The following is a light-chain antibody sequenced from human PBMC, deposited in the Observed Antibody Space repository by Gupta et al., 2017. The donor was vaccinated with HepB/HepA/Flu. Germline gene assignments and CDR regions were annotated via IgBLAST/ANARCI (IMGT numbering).Light chain of an antibody. Sequence: HFALTQPASVSGSPGQSTPLYFTGTASDVGGYNYVSWYQHHPDNATTLIIFDVNRRPSRVSSRFSGSKSVNTASQTISGLQAEDEAFYYCSSYTITYTSGVGGGTKLTVL. J-gene: IGLJ2*01. V-gene: IGLV2-14*03. CDR2: DVN. CDR1: ASDVGGYNY. CDR3: SSYTITYTSG.